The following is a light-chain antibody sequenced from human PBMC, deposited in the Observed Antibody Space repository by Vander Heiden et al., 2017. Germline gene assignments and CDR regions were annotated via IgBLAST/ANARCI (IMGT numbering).Light chain of an antibody. CDR1: QSVSSN. V-gene: IGKV3-15*01. J-gene: IGKJ1*01. CDR2: GPS. CDR3: QQYNNWWT. Sequence: EIVMTQSPATLSVSPGERATLSCRASQSVSSNLAWYQQKPGQAPRLLIYGPSTRATGIPARFSGSGSGTEFTLTISSLQSVDFAVYYCQQYNNWWTFGQGTKVEIK.